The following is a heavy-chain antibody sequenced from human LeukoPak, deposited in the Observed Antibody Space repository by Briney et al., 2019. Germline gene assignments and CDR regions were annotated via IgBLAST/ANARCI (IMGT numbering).Heavy chain of an antibody. CDR2: ISSSGSTI. Sequence: PGGSLGLSCAASGFTFSSYWMHWVRQAPGKGLEWVSYISSSGSTIYYADSAKGRFTISRDNAKNSLYLQMNSLRAEDTAVYYCARRSHYYDSSGYLSYWGQGTLVTVSS. D-gene: IGHD3-22*01. CDR1: GFTFSSYW. CDR3: ARRSHYYDSSGYLSY. V-gene: IGHV3-48*04. J-gene: IGHJ4*02.